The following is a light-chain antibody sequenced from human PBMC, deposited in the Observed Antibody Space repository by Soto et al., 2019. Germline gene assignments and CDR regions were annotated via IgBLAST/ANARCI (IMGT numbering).Light chain of an antibody. V-gene: IGKV1-12*02. Sequence: DVQMTQSPSSVSASVGDIVTITCRACQPVSSWLAWYQQKPGEAPMLLIYAISSLQTGVPSRFSGSGSGTDFPLTISSLQPEDFASYYCQEANSFTFGGGTKVEIK. J-gene: IGKJ4*01. CDR3: QEANSFT. CDR2: AIS. CDR1: QPVSSW.